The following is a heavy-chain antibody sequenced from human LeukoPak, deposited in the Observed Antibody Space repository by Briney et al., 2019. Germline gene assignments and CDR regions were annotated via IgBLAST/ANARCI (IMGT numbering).Heavy chain of an antibody. V-gene: IGHV1-2*02. Sequence: ASVKVPCMASGYTFTGYDMHWVRQAPGQGLEWMGWINPNSGGTNYAQKFQGRVTMTRDTSISTAYMELSRLTSDDTAGYYCVPGNRITTPTETRGTYFDYWGQGNRLTVSS. CDR2: INPNSGGT. J-gene: IGHJ4*02. CDR1: GYTFTGYD. CDR3: VPGNRITTPTETRGTYFDY. D-gene: IGHD3-3*01.